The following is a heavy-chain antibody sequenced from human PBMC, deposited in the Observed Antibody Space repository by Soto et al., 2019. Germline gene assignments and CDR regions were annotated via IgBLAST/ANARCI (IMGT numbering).Heavy chain of an antibody. Sequence: QITLKESGPTLVRPTQTLTLTCAFSGFSLSTSGVGVGWIRQPPGKALEWLAVIYWDDSKHYSPSLRRRLTITKDTSKNQVVLTMTNMDPMDTVTYYCAHKGPEDWPLDYWGQGNLVTVS. CDR1: GFSLSTSGVG. CDR2: IYWDDSK. CDR3: AHKGPEDWPLDY. D-gene: IGHD3-9*01. V-gene: IGHV2-5*02. J-gene: IGHJ4*02.